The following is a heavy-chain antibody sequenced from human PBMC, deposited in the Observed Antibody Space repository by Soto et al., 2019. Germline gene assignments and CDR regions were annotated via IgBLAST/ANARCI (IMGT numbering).Heavy chain of an antibody. CDR1: GGTFSSYA. D-gene: IGHD2-21*02. J-gene: IGHJ1*01. V-gene: IGHV1-69*01. CDR2: IIPIFGTA. Sequence: QVQLVQSGAEVKKPGSSVKVSCKASGGTFSSYAISWVRQAPGQGLEWMGGIIPIFGTANYALKFQGRVTITADESTSTAYMELSSLRSEDTAVYYCASFRSGVTATPGPEYFQHWGQGTLVTVSS. CDR3: ASFRSGVTATPGPEYFQH.